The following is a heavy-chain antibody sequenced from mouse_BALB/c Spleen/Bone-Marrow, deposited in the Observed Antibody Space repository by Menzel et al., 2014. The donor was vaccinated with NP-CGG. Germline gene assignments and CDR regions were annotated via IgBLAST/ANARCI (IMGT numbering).Heavy chain of an antibody. J-gene: IGHJ2*01. CDR2: INPGSRTI. CDR3: ARPDYYGYLNY. D-gene: IGHD1-1*01. CDR1: GIDLSRYW. V-gene: IGHV4-1*02. Sequence: GIDLSRYWMSWVRQAPGKGLEWIGEINPGSRTINYSPSLKDKFIISRDNAKNTLYLRLNKARSEDTALYYCARPDYYGYLNYWGQGTTLTVSS.